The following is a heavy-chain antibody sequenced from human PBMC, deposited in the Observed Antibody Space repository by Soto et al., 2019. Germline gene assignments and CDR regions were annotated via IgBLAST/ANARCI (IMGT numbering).Heavy chain of an antibody. J-gene: IGHJ4*02. Sequence: QVQLVQSGAEVKKPGSSVKVSCKASGGTFSTYAISWVRQAPGQGLEWMGGIIPVFGTPNYAQKFQGRVTITADESTSTAYMELSSLRSEDTAVYYCARGYCSTTGCYAGLDYWGQGTLVTVSP. CDR1: GGTFSTYA. CDR2: IIPVFGTP. D-gene: IGHD2-2*01. V-gene: IGHV1-69*01. CDR3: ARGYCSTTGCYAGLDY.